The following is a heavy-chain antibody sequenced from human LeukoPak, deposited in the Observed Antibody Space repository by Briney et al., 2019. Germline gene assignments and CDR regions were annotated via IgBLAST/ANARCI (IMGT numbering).Heavy chain of an antibody. Sequence: GGSLRLSCAASGFTFSSYGMHWVRQAPGKGLEWVAFIRYDGSNKYYADSVKGRFTISRDNSKNTLYLQMNSLRAEDTAVYYCAKDPDYYDSSGYYYDDYWGQGTLVTVSS. V-gene: IGHV3-30*02. D-gene: IGHD3-22*01. CDR1: GFTFSSYG. J-gene: IGHJ4*02. CDR3: AKDPDYYDSSGYYYDDY. CDR2: IRYDGSNK.